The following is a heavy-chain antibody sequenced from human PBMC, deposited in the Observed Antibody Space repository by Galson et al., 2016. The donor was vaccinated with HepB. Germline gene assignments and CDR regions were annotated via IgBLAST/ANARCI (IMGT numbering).Heavy chain of an antibody. CDR3: SSDGAVRGIISYVYYGMDV. Sequence: SLRLSCAASGFTFSNYAMHWVRQAPGKGLEWVAVISYDGSNKYYVDSVKGRFTISRDNSKNTLYLQMNSLSVEDTAVYYCSSDGAVRGIISYVYYGMDVWGQGTTGTVAS. V-gene: IGHV3-30*04. CDR2: ISYDGSNK. J-gene: IGHJ6*02. D-gene: IGHD3-10*01. CDR1: GFTFSNYA.